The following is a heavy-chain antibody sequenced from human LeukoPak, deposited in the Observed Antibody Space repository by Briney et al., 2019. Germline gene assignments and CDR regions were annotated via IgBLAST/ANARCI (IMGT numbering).Heavy chain of an antibody. CDR3: ARSIAVAGYYYYYGMDA. CDR1: GGSISSYY. V-gene: IGHV4-59*01. CDR2: IYYSGST. Sequence: SETLSLTCTVSGGSISSYYWSWIRQPPGKGLEWIGYIYYSGSTNYNPSLKSRVTISVDTSKNQFSLKLSSVTAADTAVYYCARSIAVAGYYYYYGMDAWGQGTTVTVSS. J-gene: IGHJ6*02. D-gene: IGHD6-19*01.